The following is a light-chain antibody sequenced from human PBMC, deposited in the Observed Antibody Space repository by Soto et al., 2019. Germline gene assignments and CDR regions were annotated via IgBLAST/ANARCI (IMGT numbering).Light chain of an antibody. J-gene: IGKJ1*01. CDR1: KSISSW. Sequence: ILIIHSAATLSATVEDRVTISCRASKSISSWLAWYQQKPGKAHKLLIYDASSLESGVPSRFSGSGSVTEFTLTISSLQPDDFATYYCQQYSKFGQGTKV. V-gene: IGKV1-5*01. CDR2: DAS. CDR3: QQYSK.